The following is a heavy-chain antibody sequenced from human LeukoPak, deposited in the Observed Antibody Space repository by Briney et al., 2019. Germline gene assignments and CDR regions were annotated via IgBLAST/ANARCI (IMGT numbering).Heavy chain of an antibody. CDR3: ARSRGSSGRYYFDY. Sequence: PGGSLRLSCAASGFTFSSYAMSWVRQAPGKGLEWVAGIGSGVSTYYADSVKGRFTISRDNSKNTLYLQMNSLRAVDTAVYYCARSRGSSGRYYFDYWGQGTLVTVSS. CDR1: GFTFSSYA. CDR2: IGSGVST. J-gene: IGHJ4*02. V-gene: IGHV3-23*01. D-gene: IGHD6-19*01.